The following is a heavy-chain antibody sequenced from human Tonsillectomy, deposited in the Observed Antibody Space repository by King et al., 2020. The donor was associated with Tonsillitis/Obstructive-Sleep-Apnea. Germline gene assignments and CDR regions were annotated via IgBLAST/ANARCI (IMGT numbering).Heavy chain of an antibody. Sequence: QLVQSGGGLVQPGGSLRLSCAASGFTFSSYEMNWVRQALGKGLEWVPYISSSGSTIYYADSVKGRFTISRDNAKNSLYLQMNSLRAEDTAVYYCARIGYLSGSYYFDYWGQGTLVTVSS. J-gene: IGHJ4*02. D-gene: IGHD1-26*01. V-gene: IGHV3-48*03. CDR3: ARIGYLSGSYYFDY. CDR1: GFTFSSYE. CDR2: ISSSGSTI.